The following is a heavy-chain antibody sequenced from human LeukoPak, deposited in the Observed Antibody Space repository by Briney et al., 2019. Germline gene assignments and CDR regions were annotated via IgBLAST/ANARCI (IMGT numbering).Heavy chain of an antibody. J-gene: IGHJ4*02. CDR3: ARDPGPGWDPIAAAGHFDY. V-gene: IGHV4-30-4*01. CDR1: GGSISSGDYY. Sequence: PSETLSLTCTVSGGSISSGDYYWSWIRQPPGKGLEWIGYIYYSGSTYYNPSLKSRVTISVDTSKNQFTLKLSSVTAADTAVYYCARDPGPGWDPIAAAGHFDYWGQGTLVTVSS. D-gene: IGHD6-13*01. CDR2: IYYSGST.